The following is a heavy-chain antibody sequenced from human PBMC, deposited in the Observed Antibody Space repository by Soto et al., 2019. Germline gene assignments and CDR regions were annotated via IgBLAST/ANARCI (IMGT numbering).Heavy chain of an antibody. Sequence: SETLSLTCTVSGGSISSGGYYWSWIRQHTGKGLEWIGYIYYSGSTYYNPSLKSRVTISVDTSKNQFSLKLSSVTAADTAVYYCARDYDSSGYYLDWGQGTLVIVSS. J-gene: IGHJ4*02. V-gene: IGHV4-31*03. CDR3: ARDYDSSGYYLD. CDR2: IYYSGST. CDR1: GGSISSGGYY. D-gene: IGHD3-22*01.